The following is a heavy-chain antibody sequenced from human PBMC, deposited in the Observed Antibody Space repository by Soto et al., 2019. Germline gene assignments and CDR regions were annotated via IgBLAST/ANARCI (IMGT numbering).Heavy chain of an antibody. Sequence: KSSETLSLTCTVSGGSVSSGSYYWSWIRQPPGKGLEWIGYIYYSGSTNYNPSLKSRVTISVDTSKNQFSLKLSSVTAADTAVYYCARDFRYYDSSGYGAFDIWGQGTMVTVSS. V-gene: IGHV4-61*01. J-gene: IGHJ3*02. CDR1: GGSVSSGSYY. CDR3: ARDFRYYDSSGYGAFDI. CDR2: IYYSGST. D-gene: IGHD3-22*01.